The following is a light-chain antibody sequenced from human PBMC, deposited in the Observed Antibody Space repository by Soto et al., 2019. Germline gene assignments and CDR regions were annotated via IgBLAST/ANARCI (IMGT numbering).Light chain of an antibody. CDR3: QQYGSSPPLT. V-gene: IGKV3-15*01. CDR1: QSVSSD. J-gene: IGKJ4*01. Sequence: EIVMTQSPATLSVSPGERATLSCRASQSVSSDLAWYHQKPGQAPRLLIYGASTRATGIPARFSGSGSGTEFTLTINSLQSEDFAVYYCQQYGSSPPLTFGGGTKVDIK. CDR2: GAS.